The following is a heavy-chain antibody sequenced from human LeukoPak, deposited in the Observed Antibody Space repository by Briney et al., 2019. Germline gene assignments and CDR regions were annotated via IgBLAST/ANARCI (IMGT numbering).Heavy chain of an antibody. Sequence: GGTLRLSCAASGLTFSDQYMDWVRQAPGKGLEWVGRTRKKGNNYNTDYAASVKGRFVISRDDSKNSLYLQMNSLKTEDTATYYCTSLCGFTGYDSLYYRGQGTLVTVSS. V-gene: IGHV3-72*01. D-gene: IGHD5-12*01. CDR1: GLTFSDQY. CDR2: TRKKGNNYNT. CDR3: TSLCGFTGYDSLYY. J-gene: IGHJ4*02.